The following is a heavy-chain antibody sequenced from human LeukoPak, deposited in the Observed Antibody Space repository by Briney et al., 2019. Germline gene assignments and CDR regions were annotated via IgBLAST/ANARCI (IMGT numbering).Heavy chain of an antibody. Sequence: PSETLSLACAVYGGSFSGYYWSWIRQPPGKGLEWIGEINHSGSTNYNPSLKSRVTISVDTSKNQFSLKLSSVTAADTAVYYCARVRGDYGPHYYYYYYMDVWGKGTTVTVSS. V-gene: IGHV4-34*01. D-gene: IGHD4-17*01. CDR3: ARVRGDYGPHYYYYYYMDV. CDR2: INHSGST. J-gene: IGHJ6*03. CDR1: GGSFSGYY.